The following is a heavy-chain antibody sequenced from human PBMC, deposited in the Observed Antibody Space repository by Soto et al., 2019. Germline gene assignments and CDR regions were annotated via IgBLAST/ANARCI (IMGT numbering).Heavy chain of an antibody. V-gene: IGHV4-39*01. CDR2: IYYTGMT. J-gene: IGHJ6*02. CDR1: GTSISSTNYY. D-gene: IGHD6-13*01. Sequence: SETLSLTCTVSGTSISSTNYYWGWIRQPPGKGLEWITSIYYTGMTYYNPSLKSRVTISVDTSKNQFSLKLSSVTAADTAVYYCVISSSWSPYYYGMDVWGQGTTVTVSS. CDR3: VISSSWSPYYYGMDV.